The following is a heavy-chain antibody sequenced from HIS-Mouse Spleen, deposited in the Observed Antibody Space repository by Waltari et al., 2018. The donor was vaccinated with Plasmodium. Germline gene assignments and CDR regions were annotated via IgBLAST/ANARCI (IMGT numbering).Heavy chain of an antibody. CDR1: GGSISSSSYY. CDR3: ARDRITGTSYFDY. D-gene: IGHD1-7*01. CDR2: IYYSGST. Sequence: QLQLQESGPGLVKPSETLSLTCTVSGGSISSSSYYWGWIRQPPGKGLEWIGRIYYSGSTYYNPSLKSRDTISVDTSKNQFSLKLSSVTAADTAVYYCARDRITGTSYFDYWGQGTLVTVSS. V-gene: IGHV4-39*07. J-gene: IGHJ4*02.